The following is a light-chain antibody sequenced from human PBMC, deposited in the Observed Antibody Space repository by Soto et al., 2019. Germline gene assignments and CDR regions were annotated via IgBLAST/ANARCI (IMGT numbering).Light chain of an antibody. Sequence: EIVLTQSPATLSLSPGERATLSCRASQSVSSYLAWYQQKPGQAPRLLIYDASNRATGIPARFSGSGSGTDFTLTINRLEPEDFAVYYCQQYGSSPFTFGPGTKVDIK. J-gene: IGKJ3*01. CDR2: DAS. V-gene: IGKV3-20*01. CDR3: QQYGSSPFT. CDR1: QSVSSY.